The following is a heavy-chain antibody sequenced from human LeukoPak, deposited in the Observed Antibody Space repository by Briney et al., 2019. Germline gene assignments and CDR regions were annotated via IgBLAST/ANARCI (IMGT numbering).Heavy chain of an antibody. Sequence: SVKVSCKASGGTFSSYAISWVRQAPGQGLEWMGRIIPILGIANYAQKFQGRVTITADKSTSTAYMELSSLRSEDTAVYYCARYWNEDYYYYGMDVWGQGTTVTVSS. V-gene: IGHV1-69*04. CDR2: IIPILGIA. CDR1: GGTFSSYA. J-gene: IGHJ6*02. CDR3: ARYWNEDYYYYGMDV. D-gene: IGHD1-1*01.